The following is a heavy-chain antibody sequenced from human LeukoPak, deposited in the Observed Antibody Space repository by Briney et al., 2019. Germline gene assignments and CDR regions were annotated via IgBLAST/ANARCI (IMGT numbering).Heavy chain of an antibody. CDR2: VYYTGRT. D-gene: IGHD3-10*01. CDR3: ARHMSVSYDAFDL. Sequence: SETLSLTCTVSGGSISTYYWSWIRQPPGKGLEWIAYVYYTGRTLYNPSLESRVTISVDTSKTQFSLTVTSVTAADTAVYYCARHMSVSYDAFDLWGRGTTVTVSS. CDR1: GGSISTYY. J-gene: IGHJ3*01. V-gene: IGHV4-59*08.